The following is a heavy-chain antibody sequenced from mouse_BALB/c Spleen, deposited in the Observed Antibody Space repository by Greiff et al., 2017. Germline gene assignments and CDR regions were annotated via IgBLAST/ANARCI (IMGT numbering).Heavy chain of an antibody. D-gene: IGHD2-3*01. CDR1: GFSLTSYG. Sequence: VKLMESGPGLVAPSQSLSITCTVSGFSLTSYGVHWVRQPPGQGLAWLGVIWAGGSTNYNSALMSRLSISKDNSKSQVFLKMNSLQAADTAMYYWANYDGYYGDYAMDYWGQGTGVT. V-gene: IGHV2-9*02. J-gene: IGHJ4*01. CDR2: IWAGGST. CDR3: ANYDGYYGDYAMDY.